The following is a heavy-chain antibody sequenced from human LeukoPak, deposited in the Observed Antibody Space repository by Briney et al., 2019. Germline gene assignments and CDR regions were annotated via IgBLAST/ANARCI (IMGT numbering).Heavy chain of an antibody. CDR1: GYTFSIYR. Sequence: GGSLRLSCADSGYTFSIYRMHWVRQAPGKGRVWVSGINSDGTSPIYAGSVKGRFTISRDNAKKTLYLQMNSLRAEDTAVYYCSRGYSGGFDYWGQGTLVTVSS. J-gene: IGHJ4*02. CDR2: INSDGTSP. CDR3: SRGYSGGFDY. D-gene: IGHD2-15*01. V-gene: IGHV3-74*01.